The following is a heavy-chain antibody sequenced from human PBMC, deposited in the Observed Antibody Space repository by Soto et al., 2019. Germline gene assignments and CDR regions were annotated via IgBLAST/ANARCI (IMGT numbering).Heavy chain of an antibody. CDR1: GFTFSNYA. J-gene: IGHJ4*02. CDR2: ISGSGSSP. V-gene: IGHV3-23*01. CDR3: AKDGTSGLYYFDY. Sequence: EVQLLESGGGLVQPGGSLRLSCAASGFTFSNYAMNWVRQAPGKGLEWVSTISGSGSSPYYADSVKGRFTISRDNSKNTRYLQMDSLRAGDSAIYYCAKDGTSGLYYFDYWGQGTLVTVSS. D-gene: IGHD6-19*01.